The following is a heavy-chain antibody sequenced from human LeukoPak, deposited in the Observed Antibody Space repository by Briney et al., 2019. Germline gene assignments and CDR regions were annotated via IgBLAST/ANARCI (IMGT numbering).Heavy chain of an antibody. V-gene: IGHV1-2*02. Sequence: GASVKVSCKASGYTFTGYYMHWVRQAPGQGLEWMGWINPNSGGTNYAQKFQGRVTMTRDTSISTAYMELSRLRSDDTAVYYCARGNYDFWSAPGSMDVWGKGTTVTVSS. CDR2: INPNSGGT. CDR3: ARGNYDFWSAPGSMDV. CDR1: GYTFTGYY. J-gene: IGHJ6*03. D-gene: IGHD3-3*01.